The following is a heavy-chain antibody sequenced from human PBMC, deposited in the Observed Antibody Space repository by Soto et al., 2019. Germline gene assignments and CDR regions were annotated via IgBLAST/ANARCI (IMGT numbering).Heavy chain of an antibody. CDR3: ARVRVVIFSYGMDV. Sequence: NPSETLSLTCAVYGGSFSGYYWSWIRQPPGKGLEWIGEINHSGSTNYNPSLKSRVTISVDTSKNQFSLKLSSVTAADTAVYYCARVRVVIFSYGMDVWGQGNTVTVSS. J-gene: IGHJ6*02. CDR2: INHSGST. V-gene: IGHV4-34*01. CDR1: GGSFSGYY. D-gene: IGHD3-3*01.